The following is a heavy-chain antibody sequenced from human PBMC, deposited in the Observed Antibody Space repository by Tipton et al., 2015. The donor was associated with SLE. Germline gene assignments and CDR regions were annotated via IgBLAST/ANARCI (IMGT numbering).Heavy chain of an antibody. CDR3: ARQIAAFDI. Sequence: QSLKNRVTISVDTSKNQFSLKLSSVTAADTGVYYCARQIAAFDIWGQGTMVTVSS. D-gene: IGHD3-22*01. J-gene: IGHJ3*02. V-gene: IGHV4-39*01.